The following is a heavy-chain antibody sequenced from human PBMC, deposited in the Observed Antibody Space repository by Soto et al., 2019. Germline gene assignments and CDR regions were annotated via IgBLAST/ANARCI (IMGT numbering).Heavy chain of an antibody. V-gene: IGHV4-30-4*08. Sequence: SETLSLTCTVTGVSISTADYYWSWIRHHPGKGLEWIGYIYYSGTTYYYPSLKSRLTISVDTSKNEFYLRLSSETDADTAVYYCARELDSGYDYSTDWGQGTLVTVSS. CDR1: GVSISTADYY. D-gene: IGHD5-12*01. CDR3: ARELDSGYDYSTD. J-gene: IGHJ4*02. CDR2: IYYSGTT.